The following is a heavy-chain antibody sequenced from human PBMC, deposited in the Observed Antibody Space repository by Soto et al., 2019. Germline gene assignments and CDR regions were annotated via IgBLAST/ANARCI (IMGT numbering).Heavy chain of an antibody. J-gene: IGHJ6*02. CDR2: IYYSGST. CDR1: GGSVSSGSYY. V-gene: IGHV4-61*01. D-gene: IGHD3-9*01. CDR3: ARDRRQRTYYDILTGFYYYGMDV. Sequence: TLSVTCTVSGGSVSSGSYYWSWIRQPPGKGLEWIGYIYYSGSTNYNPSLKSRVTISVDTSKNQFSLKLSSVTAADTAVYYCARDRRQRTYYDILTGFYYYGMDVWGQGTTVTVSS.